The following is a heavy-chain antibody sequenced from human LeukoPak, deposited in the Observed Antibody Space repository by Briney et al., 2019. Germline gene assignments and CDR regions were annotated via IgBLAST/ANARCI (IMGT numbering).Heavy chain of an antibody. CDR3: ARVVGAALGY. Sequence: SETLSLTCTVSGGSFSSYFWSWIRQPPGKGLEWIGYIYYSGSTHYNSSLKSRVTISLDTSRNQFSLKLSSVTAADTAVYYCARVVGAALGYWGQGTLVTVSS. CDR2: IYYSGST. V-gene: IGHV4-59*01. J-gene: IGHJ4*02. CDR1: GGSFSSYF. D-gene: IGHD1-26*01.